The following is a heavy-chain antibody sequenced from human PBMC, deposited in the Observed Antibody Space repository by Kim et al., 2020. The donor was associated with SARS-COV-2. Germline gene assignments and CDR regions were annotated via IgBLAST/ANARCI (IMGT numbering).Heavy chain of an antibody. CDR1: GFTFSFYT. Sequence: GGSLRLSCAASGFTFSFYTMNWVRQAPGKGLEWVSFISTGGSPIYYADSVKGRFTISRDNAKNSLSLQMNSLRDEDTAVYYCARDHRWAFDFWGQGTMVTVSS. CDR2: ISTGGSPI. CDR3: ARDHRWAFDF. V-gene: IGHV3-48*02. J-gene: IGHJ3*01. D-gene: IGHD2-15*01.